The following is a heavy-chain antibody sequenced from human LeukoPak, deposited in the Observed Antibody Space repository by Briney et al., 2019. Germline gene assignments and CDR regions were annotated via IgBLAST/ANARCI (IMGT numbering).Heavy chain of an antibody. J-gene: IGHJ6*02. V-gene: IGHV3-23*01. D-gene: IGHD6-13*01. CDR2: ISGSGGST. CDR3: AKDVAAADYYYYGMDV. CDR1: GFTFSSYA. Sequence: PGGSLRLSRAASGFTFSSYAMSWVRQAPGKGLEWVSAISGSGGSTYYADSVKGRFTISRDNSKNTLYLQMNSLRAEDTAVYYCAKDVAAADYYYYGMDVWGQGTTVTVSS.